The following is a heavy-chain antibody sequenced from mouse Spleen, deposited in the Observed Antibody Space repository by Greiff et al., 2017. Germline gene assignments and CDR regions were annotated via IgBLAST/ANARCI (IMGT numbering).Heavy chain of an antibody. D-gene: IGHD2-4*01. Sequence: QVQLKQPGTELVKPGASVKLSCKASGYTFTSYWMHWVKQRPGQGLEWIGNINPSNGGTNYNEKFKSKATLTVDKSSSTAYMQLSSLTSEDSAVYYCARRIYYDYGYYAMDYWGQGTSVTVSS. J-gene: IGHJ4*01. V-gene: IGHV1-53*01. CDR2: INPSNGGT. CDR3: ARRIYYDYGYYAMDY. CDR1: GYTFTSYW.